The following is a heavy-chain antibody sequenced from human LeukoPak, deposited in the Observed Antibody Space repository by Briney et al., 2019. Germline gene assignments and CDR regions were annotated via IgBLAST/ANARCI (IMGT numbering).Heavy chain of an antibody. D-gene: IGHD6-6*01. J-gene: IGHJ4*02. Sequence: SETLSLTCTVSGGSISSSSYYWGWIRQPPGKGLEWIGSIYYSGSAYYNPSLKSRVTISVDRSKNQFSLKLSSVTAADTAVYYCAREDPEYSSSPYFDYWGQGTLVTVSS. V-gene: IGHV4-39*07. CDR1: GGSISSSSYY. CDR3: AREDPEYSSSPYFDY. CDR2: IYYSGSA.